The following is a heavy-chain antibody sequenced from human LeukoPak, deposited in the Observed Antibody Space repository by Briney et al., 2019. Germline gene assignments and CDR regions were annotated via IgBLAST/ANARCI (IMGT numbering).Heavy chain of an antibody. V-gene: IGHV3-33*01. D-gene: IGHD2-21*02. CDR2: IWYGGSNK. Sequence: PGRSLRLSCAASGFTFSSYGMHWVRQAPGKGLEWVAVIWYGGSNKYYADSVKGRFTISRDNSKNTLYLQMNSLRAEDTAVYYCARVGVVVTSLVYYYYYMDVWGKGTTVTVSS. CDR3: ARVGVVVTSLVYYYYYMDV. J-gene: IGHJ6*03. CDR1: GFTFSSYG.